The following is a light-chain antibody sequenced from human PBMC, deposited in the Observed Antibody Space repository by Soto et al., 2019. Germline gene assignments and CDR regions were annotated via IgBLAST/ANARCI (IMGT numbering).Light chain of an antibody. CDR2: DAS. Sequence: QLTQSPSSLSASVGDRVIIACRSSQSVSRSLNWYQQTAGRPPKLLISDASSLHSGVPSRFSGAGSGTHFTLTISSLQPEDFATYYCQQNAITPPWTFGQGTKVDIK. J-gene: IGKJ1*01. CDR1: QSVSRS. CDR3: QQNAITPPWT. V-gene: IGKV1-39*01.